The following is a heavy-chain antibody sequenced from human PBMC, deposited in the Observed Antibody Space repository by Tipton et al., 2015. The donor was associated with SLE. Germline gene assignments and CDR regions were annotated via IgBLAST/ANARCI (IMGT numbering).Heavy chain of an antibody. V-gene: IGHV3-21*01. CDR2: ISSSSSYI. CDR1: GFTFSSYS. CDR3: ARDGGELLWFRESRYYFDY. D-gene: IGHD3-10*01. J-gene: IGHJ4*02. Sequence: LRLSCAASGFTFSSYSMNWVRQAPGKGLEWVSSISSSSSYIYYADSVKGRFTISRDNAKNSLYLQMNSLRAEDTAVYYCARDGGELLWFRESRYYFDYWGQGTLVTVSS.